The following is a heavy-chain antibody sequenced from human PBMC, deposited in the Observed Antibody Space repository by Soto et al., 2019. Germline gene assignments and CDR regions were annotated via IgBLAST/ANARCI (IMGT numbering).Heavy chain of an antibody. V-gene: IGHV4-4*02. Sequence: QVQLQESGPGLVKPSGTLSLTCAVSGDSISNSRWWTWVRQPPGKGLEWIGDIFHSGDTNYNPSLKSRVFISVDKSPNQFSLKGSSVTAADTAVYYCAYSTGWYRHDVWGQGTLVTVSS. CDR3: AYSTGWYRHDV. CDR2: IFHSGDT. D-gene: IGHD6-19*01. CDR1: GDSISNSRW. J-gene: IGHJ3*01.